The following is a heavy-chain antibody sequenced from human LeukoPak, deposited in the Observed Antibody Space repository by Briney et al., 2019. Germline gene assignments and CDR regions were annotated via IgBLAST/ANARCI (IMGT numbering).Heavy chain of an antibody. CDR1: GFTFDDYA. CDR3: AKDFDRRTRKIGRDSLYYYYYYMDV. J-gene: IGHJ6*03. Sequence: TGGSLRLSCAASGFTFDDYAMHWVRQAPGKGLEWVSGISWNSGSIGYVDSVKGRFTISRDNAKNSLYLQMNSLRAEDTAVYYCAKDFDRRTRKIGRDSLYYYYYYMDVWGKGTTVTVSS. V-gene: IGHV3-9*01. CDR2: ISWNSGSI. D-gene: IGHD3-9*01.